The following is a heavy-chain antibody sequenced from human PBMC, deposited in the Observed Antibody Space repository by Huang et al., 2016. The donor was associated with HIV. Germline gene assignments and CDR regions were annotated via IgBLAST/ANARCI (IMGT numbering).Heavy chain of an antibody. D-gene: IGHD5-12*01. CDR2: VNPNNGAT. CDR3: TRDGVAPDEEFDY. CDR1: GYAFADYF. Sequence: QVQLVQSGAEVKKPGASVKVSCKPSGYAFADYFIHWVRQAPGQGLEWMAWVNPNNGATNYDQKFRGRLTVTGDTSMRTAYRELSGLTSDDTAKYYCTRDGVAPDEEFDYWGQGTVIIVSS. V-gene: IGHV1-2*02. J-gene: IGHJ4*02.